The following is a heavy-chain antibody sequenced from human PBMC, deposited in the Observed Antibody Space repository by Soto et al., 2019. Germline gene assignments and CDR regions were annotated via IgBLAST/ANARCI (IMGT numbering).Heavy chain of an antibody. D-gene: IGHD6-19*01. J-gene: IGHJ4*02. Sequence: EMQLLESGGGLVQPGGSLRLSCAASGFTFSNFAMSWVRQAPGKGLEWVSAITGPGGGTHYADSVKGRFTISRDNSQNTLYLQMNSLRVEDTAIYYCAKRVSGWYWIDYWGQGTLVTVSS. CDR3: AKRVSGWYWIDY. V-gene: IGHV3-23*01. CDR2: ITGPGGGT. CDR1: GFTFSNFA.